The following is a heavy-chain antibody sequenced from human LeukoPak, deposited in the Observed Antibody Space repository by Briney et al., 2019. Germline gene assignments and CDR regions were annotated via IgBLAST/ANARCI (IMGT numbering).Heavy chain of an antibody. Sequence: PSETLSLTCTVSGGSISSYYWSWIRQPPGKGLEWIGYIYYSGSTNYNPSLKSRVTISVDTSKNQFSLKLSSVTAADTAVYYCARQGPILRYFDYWGQGTLVTVSS. D-gene: IGHD3-9*01. CDR2: IYYSGST. CDR3: ARQGPILRYFDY. J-gene: IGHJ4*02. CDR1: GGSISSYY. V-gene: IGHV4-59*01.